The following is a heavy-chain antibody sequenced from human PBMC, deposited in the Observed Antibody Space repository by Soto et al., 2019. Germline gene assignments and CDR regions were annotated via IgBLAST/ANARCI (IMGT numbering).Heavy chain of an antibody. Sequence: GGSLRLSCAVSGYTFNSYCMSWVRQAPGKGLEWVATIRQDGSEEHYVDSVKGRFSVSRDNAKNALYLQMSSLRAEDTAVYYCVRGCGRSSCPYYFDFWGQGTLLTVSS. D-gene: IGHD2-2*01. J-gene: IGHJ4*02. CDR1: GYTFNSYC. CDR2: IRQDGSEE. CDR3: VRGCGRSSCPYYFDF. V-gene: IGHV3-7*01.